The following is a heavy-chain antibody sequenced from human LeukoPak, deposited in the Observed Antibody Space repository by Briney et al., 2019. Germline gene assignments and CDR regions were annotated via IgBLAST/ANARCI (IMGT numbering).Heavy chain of an antibody. V-gene: IGHV3-23*01. Sequence: GGSLRLSCAVSGITLSNYGMSWVRQAPGKGLEWVAGISDSGGRTNYADSVKGRFTISRDNPKNTLYLQMNSLRAEDTAVHFCAKRGVVIRVILVGFHKEAYYFDSWGQGALVTVSS. CDR3: AKRGVVIRVILVGFHKEAYYFDS. CDR2: ISDSGGRT. CDR1: GITLSNYG. D-gene: IGHD3-22*01. J-gene: IGHJ4*02.